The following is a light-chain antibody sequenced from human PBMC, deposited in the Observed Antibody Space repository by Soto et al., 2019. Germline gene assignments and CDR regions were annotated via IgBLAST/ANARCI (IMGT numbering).Light chain of an antibody. CDR1: KLGDKY. CDR3: QAWDNSLV. Sequence: SYELTQPPSVSVSPGQTASITCSGDKLGDKYACWYQQKPGQSPVLVIYQDSKRPSGIPERLSGSNSGNTATLTISGTQAMDEADYYCQAWDNSLVFGGGTKLTVL. V-gene: IGLV3-1*01. J-gene: IGLJ2*01. CDR2: QDS.